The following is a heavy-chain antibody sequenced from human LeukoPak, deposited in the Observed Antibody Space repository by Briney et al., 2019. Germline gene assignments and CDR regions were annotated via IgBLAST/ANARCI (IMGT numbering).Heavy chain of an antibody. J-gene: IGHJ6*02. CDR3: ARDHCVSSGCYEDYYYGMDV. CDR1: GYTFTGQY. V-gene: IGHV1-2*02. D-gene: IGHD2-2*01. CDR2: INPNSGGA. Sequence: ASVKVSCKASGYTFTGQYLHWVRQAPGQGLEWMGWINPNSGGANYAQKFQGRVTMTSDTSVSTAYMELSRLRSDDTAVYFCARDHCVSSGCYEDYYYGMDVWGRGTTVTVSS.